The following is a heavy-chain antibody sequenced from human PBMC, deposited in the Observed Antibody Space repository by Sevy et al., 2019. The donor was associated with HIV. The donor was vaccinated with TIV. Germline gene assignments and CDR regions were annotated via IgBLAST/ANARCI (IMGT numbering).Heavy chain of an antibody. CDR3: ARERGPFDDFDI. V-gene: IGHV3-33*01. CDR2: IWYNGINK. CDR1: GFTFSTYG. J-gene: IGHJ3*02. D-gene: IGHD3-10*01. Sequence: GGSLRLSCVASGFTFSTYGMHWVRQAPGKGLEWVAVIWYNGINKYYADSVKGRFTIFRDNSRNTLDLQMNSLTVEDTAVYYCARERGPFDDFDIWGQGTMVTVSS.